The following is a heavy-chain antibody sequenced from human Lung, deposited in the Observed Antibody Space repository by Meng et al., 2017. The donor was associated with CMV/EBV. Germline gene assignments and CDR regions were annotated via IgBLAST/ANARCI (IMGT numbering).Heavy chain of an antibody. Sequence: SVKVSXKASGYTFTTYDINWVRQATGQGLEWMGWMNPNSGNTGYAQKFQGRVTMTRVTSISTAYMELSSLTSDDTAVYYCARTRIEVEPDGTKIKYYNYGMDVWGQGTTVTVSS. V-gene: IGHV1-8*01. CDR1: GYTFTTYD. CDR3: ARTRIEVEPDGTKIKYYNYGMDV. J-gene: IGHJ6*02. D-gene: IGHD2-15*01. CDR2: MNPNSGNT.